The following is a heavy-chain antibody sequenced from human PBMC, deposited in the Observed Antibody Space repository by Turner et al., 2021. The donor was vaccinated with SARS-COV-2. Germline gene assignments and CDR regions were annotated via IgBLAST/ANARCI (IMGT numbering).Heavy chain of an antibody. D-gene: IGHD1-26*01. V-gene: IGHV4-39*01. CDR2: FYYSGNT. CDR3: VRTPSGSYPHFNF. J-gene: IGHJ4*02. Sequence: QLQLQESGPGLVKPSATLSPTCTVSGDSISSSSFYWGWIRQSPGKGLEWIGNFYYSGNTYYNPSLKSRVTISAETSKKQFSLRLTSVTAADTAVYYCVRTPSGSYPHFNFWGQGTLVTVSS. CDR1: GDSISSSSFY.